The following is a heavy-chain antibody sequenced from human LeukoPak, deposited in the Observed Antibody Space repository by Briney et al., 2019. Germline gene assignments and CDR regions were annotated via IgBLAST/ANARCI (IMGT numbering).Heavy chain of an antibody. CDR2: FEPEEGEHGET. D-gene: IGHD1-1*01. J-gene: IGHJ3*02. V-gene: IGHV1-24*01. CDR1: GYSLSDLS. Sequence: ASVRVSCRVSGYSLSDLSIHWVRHVPGKGLEWMGGFEPEEGEHGETIYAQKFEGRLTLTEDTATDTAYMELVSLTSADTAVYYCATDRLEIYALHIWGQGTVVTVSS. CDR3: ATDRLEIYALHI.